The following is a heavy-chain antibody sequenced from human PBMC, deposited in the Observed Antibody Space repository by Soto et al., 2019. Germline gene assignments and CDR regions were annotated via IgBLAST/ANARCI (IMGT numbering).Heavy chain of an antibody. Sequence: SETLSLTCAVSGGSISSGGYSWSWIRQPPGKGLEWIGYIYHSGSTYYNPSLKSRVTISVDRSKNQFSLKLSSVTAADTAVYYCARSRWYSSGWFLDYWGQGTLVTVSS. CDR3: ARSRWYSSGWFLDY. V-gene: IGHV4-30-2*01. CDR1: GGSISSGGYS. D-gene: IGHD6-19*01. J-gene: IGHJ4*02. CDR2: IYHSGST.